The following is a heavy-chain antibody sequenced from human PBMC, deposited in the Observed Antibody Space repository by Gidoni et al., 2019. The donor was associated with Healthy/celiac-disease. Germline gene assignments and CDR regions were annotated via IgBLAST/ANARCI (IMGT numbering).Heavy chain of an antibody. Sequence: EVQLVESGGGLVQPGGSLRLSCAASGFTVSSTSLRWVRQAPGKGLEWVSVIYSGGSTYYADSVKGRFTISRDNSKNTLYLQMNSLRAEDTAVYYCARGGQLLWFGEFRSGYYFDYWGQGTLVTVSS. CDR2: IYSGGST. J-gene: IGHJ4*02. D-gene: IGHD3-10*01. CDR1: GFTVSSTS. V-gene: IGHV3-66*01. CDR3: ARGGQLLWFGEFRSGYYFDY.